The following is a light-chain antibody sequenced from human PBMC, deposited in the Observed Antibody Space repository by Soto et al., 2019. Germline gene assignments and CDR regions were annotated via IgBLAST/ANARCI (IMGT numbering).Light chain of an antibody. Sequence: DIVMTQSPLSLPVTPGEPASISCRSSQSLLHSNGYNYLDWYLQKPGQSPQLLIYLGSNRASGVPDRFSGSGSGTDFTLKISRVDAEDVGVYCCMQVLPTPWTFGQGTKVEIK. CDR2: LGS. J-gene: IGKJ1*01. V-gene: IGKV2-28*01. CDR1: QSLLHSNGYNY. CDR3: MQVLPTPWT.